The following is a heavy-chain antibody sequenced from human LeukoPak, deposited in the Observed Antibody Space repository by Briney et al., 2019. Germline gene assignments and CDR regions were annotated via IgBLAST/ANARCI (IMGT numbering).Heavy chain of an antibody. J-gene: IGHJ4*01. CDR2: ISDYNGNT. Sequence: APGEAYCKPSGYTFTSYGIRWGRRAPGHGVKWRGWISDYNGNTNYAQKLQGRVTITTHTSKTTTHMELRRLRSEDTALYYCALVGHRDMVDIDYWGQGTMVTVSS. V-gene: IGHV1-18*01. CDR1: GYTFTSYG. CDR3: ALVGHRDMVDIDY. D-gene: IGHD5-12*01.